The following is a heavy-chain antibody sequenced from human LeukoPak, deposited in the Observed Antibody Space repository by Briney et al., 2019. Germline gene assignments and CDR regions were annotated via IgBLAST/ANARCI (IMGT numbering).Heavy chain of an antibody. V-gene: IGHV3-48*01. CDR3: ARTRGYNYGYSDN. CDR1: GFTFSSYN. J-gene: IGHJ4*02. D-gene: IGHD5-18*01. Sequence: GGSLRLSCAASGFTFSSYNMNWVRQAPGKGLEWVSYISGGSTVIDYADSVRGRFTISRDNAKNSLYLQMNSLRGEDTAVYYCARTRGYNYGYSDNWGQGTLVTVSS. CDR2: ISGGSTVI.